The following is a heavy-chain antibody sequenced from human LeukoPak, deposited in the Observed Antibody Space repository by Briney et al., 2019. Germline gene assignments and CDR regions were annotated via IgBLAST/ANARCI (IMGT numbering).Heavy chain of an antibody. Sequence: GGSLRLSRAASGFTFSSFSKNWVRQAPGKGLECGSYICSSSESINYADSLRGGFTISRDNAKNSLYLQMDSLRAEDTAVYYCARDTTYCGGGCYSLTDYWGQGTLVSVSS. CDR2: ICSSSESI. CDR3: ARDTTYCGGGCYSLTDY. V-gene: IGHV3-21*01. J-gene: IGHJ4*02. CDR1: GFTFSSFS. D-gene: IGHD2-21*02.